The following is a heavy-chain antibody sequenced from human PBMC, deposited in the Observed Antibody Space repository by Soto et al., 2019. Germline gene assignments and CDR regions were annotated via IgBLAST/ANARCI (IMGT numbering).Heavy chain of an antibody. V-gene: IGHV1-46*04. CDR2: INPSGDGT. Sequence: QVQLVQSGAEVKKPGASVKLSCKASGYTFTSYYMHWVRQAPGQGLEWMGRINPSGDGTDYAQKLQGRVTLTRDTPTSSVYMDLSSLRSEDTAVYFCASYSTATPTGLGYWGQGTLVVVSS. CDR3: ASYSTATPTGLGY. D-gene: IGHD2-15*01. J-gene: IGHJ4*02. CDR1: GYTFTSYY.